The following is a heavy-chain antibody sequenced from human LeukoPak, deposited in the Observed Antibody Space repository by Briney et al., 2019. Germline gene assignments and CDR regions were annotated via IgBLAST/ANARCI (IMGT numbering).Heavy chain of an antibody. D-gene: IGHD4-17*01. Sequence: GASVKVSCKASGYTFTSYYMHWVRQAPGQGLEWMGIINPSGGSTSYAQKFQGRVTMTRDMSTSTVYMELSSLRAEDTGVYYCAKDLSATVTGLSGFDPWGQGTLVSVSS. J-gene: IGHJ5*02. V-gene: IGHV1-46*01. CDR1: GYTFTSYY. CDR2: INPSGGST. CDR3: AKDLSATVTGLSGFDP.